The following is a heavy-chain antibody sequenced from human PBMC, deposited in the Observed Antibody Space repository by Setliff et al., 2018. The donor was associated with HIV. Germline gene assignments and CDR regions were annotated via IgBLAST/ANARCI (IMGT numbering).Heavy chain of an antibody. CDR2: IYWNDDE. D-gene: IGHD3-10*01. Sequence: SGPTLVNPTQTLTLTCTFSGFSLSTSGVGVGWIRQPPGKALEWLGLIYWNDDERYNPSLNSRLTITKDSSKNQVVLTLTNMDPVDTATYYCAHRVWFGESPSRGFDSWGQGSLVTVSS. J-gene: IGHJ4*02. V-gene: IGHV2-5*01. CDR3: AHRVWFGESPSRGFDS. CDR1: GFSLSTSGVG.